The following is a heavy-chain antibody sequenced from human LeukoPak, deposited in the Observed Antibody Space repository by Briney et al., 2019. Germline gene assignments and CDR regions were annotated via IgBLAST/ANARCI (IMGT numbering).Heavy chain of an antibody. CDR1: GFTFDDHG. CDR2: INWNGGST. CDR3: ARGYDSSACYPFNY. D-gene: IGHD3-22*01. J-gene: IGHJ4*02. Sequence: SGGSLRLSCAVSGFTFDDHGMSWVRQAPGKGLEWVSGINWNGGSTGYADSVKGRFTISRDNAKNSLYLQMNSLRAEDTAVYYCARGYDSSACYPFNYWGQGTLVTVSS. V-gene: IGHV3-20*04.